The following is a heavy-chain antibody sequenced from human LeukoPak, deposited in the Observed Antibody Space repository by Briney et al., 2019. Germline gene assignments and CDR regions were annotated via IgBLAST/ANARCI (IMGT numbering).Heavy chain of an antibody. CDR1: GGSITSGFY. CDR3: ARDTAVAGTYYYGMDV. J-gene: IGHJ6*02. D-gene: IGHD6-19*01. V-gene: IGHV4-39*07. CDR2: IYYSGSI. Sequence: SETLSLTCTVSGGSITSGFYWGWIRQPPGEGLECIGTIYYSGSIYYNPSLKSRVTISVDTSKNQFSLKLSSVTAADTAVYYCARDTAVAGTYYYGMDVWGQGTTVTVSS.